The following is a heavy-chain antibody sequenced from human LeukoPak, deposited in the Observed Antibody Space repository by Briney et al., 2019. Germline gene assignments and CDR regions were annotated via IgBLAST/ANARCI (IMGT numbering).Heavy chain of an antibody. CDR1: GFTFSSYG. CDR3: PKEGTFRPRSGSYHLPDY. D-gene: IGHD3-10*01. J-gene: IGHJ4*02. Sequence: GGSLRLSCAASGFTFSSYGMSWVRQAPGKGLEWVSAISGSGGSTYYADSVKGRFTISRDDSKNTLYLQMNSLRAEDTAVYYCPKEGTFRPRSGSYHLPDYGGQGTLVTVSS. V-gene: IGHV3-23*01. CDR2: ISGSGGST.